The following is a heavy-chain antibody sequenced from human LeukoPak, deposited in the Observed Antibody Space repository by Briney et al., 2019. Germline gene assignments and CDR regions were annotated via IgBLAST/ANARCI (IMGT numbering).Heavy chain of an antibody. J-gene: IGHJ4*02. CDR2: ISGNGGTS. Sequence: GGSLRLSCAVSGFTFSSYSMSWVRQAPGKGLEWVSTISGNGGTSFYADSVKGRFTISRDNSRDTLYLHMDSLRAEDTAVYYCAKRGVYYFDDWGPGTLVTVSS. CDR3: AKRGVYYFDD. D-gene: IGHD5/OR15-5a*01. V-gene: IGHV3-23*01. CDR1: GFTFSSYS.